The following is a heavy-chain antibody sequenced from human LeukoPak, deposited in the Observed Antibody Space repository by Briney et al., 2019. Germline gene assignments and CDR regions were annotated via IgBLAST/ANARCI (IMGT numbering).Heavy chain of an antibody. CDR3: ARVSNLEFY. D-gene: IGHD6-13*01. CDR1: GGSISSYY. J-gene: IGHJ4*02. Sequence: PSETLSLTCTVSGGSISSYYWTWIRQPPGKGLEWIGYIFYTGSTNYNPSLKSRVTISVDTSKNQFSLKLSSVTAADTAVYYCARVSNLEFYWGQGTLVTVSS. V-gene: IGHV4-59*12. CDR2: IFYTGST.